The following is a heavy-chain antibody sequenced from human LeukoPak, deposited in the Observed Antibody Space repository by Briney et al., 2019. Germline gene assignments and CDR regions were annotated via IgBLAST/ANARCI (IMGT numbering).Heavy chain of an antibody. CDR2: VSFSGTT. CDR1: RGPISSHY. CDR3: PRSRVSGSYFDYPSGMDV. V-gene: IGHV4-59*11. J-gene: IGHJ6*02. Sequence: PSETLSLTCTVSRGPISSHYWSWIRQPPGKGLEWIGYVSFSGTTKYSPSLNSRVTISRDTSKNQFSLRVNSVTAADTAVYYCPRSRVSGSYFDYPSGMDVWAKGPRSSS. D-gene: IGHD1-26*01.